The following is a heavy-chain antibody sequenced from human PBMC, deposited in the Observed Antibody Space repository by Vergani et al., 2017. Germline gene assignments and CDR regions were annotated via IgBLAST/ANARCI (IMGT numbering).Heavy chain of an antibody. CDR3: ARDPGYSSSFYGMDV. D-gene: IGHD6-13*01. V-gene: IGHV3-33*01. J-gene: IGHJ6*02. CDR2: IWYDGSNK. CDR1: GFTFSSYG. Sequence: QVQLVESGGGVVQPGRSLRLSCAASGFTFSSYGMHWVRQAPGKGLEWVAGIWYDGSNKYYADSVKGRFTISRDNSKNTLYLQMNSLRAEDTAVYYCARDPGYSSSFYGMDVWGQGTTVTVSS.